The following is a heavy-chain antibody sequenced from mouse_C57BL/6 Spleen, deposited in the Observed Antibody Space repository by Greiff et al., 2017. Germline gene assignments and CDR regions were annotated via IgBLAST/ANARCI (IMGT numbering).Heavy chain of an antibody. CDR1: GFTFSSYA. Sequence: EVKLMESGGGLVKPGGSLKLSCAASGFTFSSYAMSWVRQTPEKRLEWVATISDGGSYTYYPDNVKGRFTISRDNAKNHLYLQMSHLKSEDTAMYYCARGYGSSCDYWGQGTTLTVSS. V-gene: IGHV5-4*03. CDR2: ISDGGSYT. D-gene: IGHD1-1*01. CDR3: ARGYGSSCDY. J-gene: IGHJ2*01.